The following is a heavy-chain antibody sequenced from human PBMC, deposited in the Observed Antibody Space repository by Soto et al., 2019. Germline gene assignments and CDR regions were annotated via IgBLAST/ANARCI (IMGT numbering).Heavy chain of an antibody. D-gene: IGHD5-12*01. CDR1: GDRFTDYY. J-gene: IGHJ6*03. V-gene: IGHV1-2*02. Sequence: QVQLVQSGAEVKEPGASVTVSCRASGDRFTDYYMHWVRQAPGQGLEWMGWINPNSGVTKYAQKFPGGVTMTRDTSIRTVYMQLSRLGFADTAIYYCARESGGATATLDYSYFYMDVWGTGTTVTVS. CDR2: INPNSGVT. CDR3: ARESGGATATLDYSYFYMDV.